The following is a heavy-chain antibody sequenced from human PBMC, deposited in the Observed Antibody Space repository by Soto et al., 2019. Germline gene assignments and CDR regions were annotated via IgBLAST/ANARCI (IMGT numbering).Heavy chain of an antibody. CDR3: ARGYSGSYNWFDP. J-gene: IGHJ5*02. CDR2: ISSSSSTI. CDR1: GFTFSSYS. Sequence: EVQLVESGGGLVQPGGSLRLSCAASGFTFSSYSMNWVRQAPGKGLEWVSYISSSSSTIYYADSVKGRFTISRDNAKNSLYLQMDSLRDEDTAVYYCARGYSGSYNWFDPWGQGTLVTVSS. D-gene: IGHD1-26*01. V-gene: IGHV3-48*02.